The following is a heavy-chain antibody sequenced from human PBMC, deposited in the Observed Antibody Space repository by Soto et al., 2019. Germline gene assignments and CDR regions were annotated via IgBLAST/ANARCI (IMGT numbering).Heavy chain of an antibody. D-gene: IGHD6-19*01. J-gene: IGHJ5*02. V-gene: IGHV4-59*01. CDR3: ARGRIIVAGGFDP. Sequence: SETLSLTCTASGDSIRGDYWSWIRQPPGKRLEWIAYISYSGTTNYNPSLKSRVTISLDTSNNQLSLKMTSVTAADTAMYYCARGRIIVAGGFDPWGQGTLVT. CDR1: GDSIRGDY. CDR2: ISYSGTT.